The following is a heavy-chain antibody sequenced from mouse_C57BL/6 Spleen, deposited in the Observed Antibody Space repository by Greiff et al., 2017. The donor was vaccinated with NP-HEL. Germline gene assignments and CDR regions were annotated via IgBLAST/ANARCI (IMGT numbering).Heavy chain of an antibody. Sequence: EVQLQQSGAELVRPGASVKLSCTASGFNIKDDYMHWVKQRPEQGLEWIGWIDPENGDTEYASKFQGKATITADTSSNTAYLQLSSLTSEDTAVYYCTPTAYYYGSSHWYFDVWGTGTTVTVSS. CDR2: IDPENGDT. CDR1: GFNIKDDY. CDR3: TPTAYYYGSSHWYFDV. D-gene: IGHD1-1*01. J-gene: IGHJ1*03. V-gene: IGHV14-4*01.